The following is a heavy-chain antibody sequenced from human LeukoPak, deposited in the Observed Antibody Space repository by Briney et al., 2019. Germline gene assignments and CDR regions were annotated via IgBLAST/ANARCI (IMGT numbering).Heavy chain of an antibody. Sequence: GGSLRLSCAASGFTFSSYSMHWVRQAPGKGPEFVSVIGGGGVTTFYADSVKDRFTISRDNSKNTLYLEMGSLRAEDMAVYHCAREGGGSGLWYYDLWGRGTLVTVSS. V-gene: IGHV3-64*02. D-gene: IGHD1-26*01. J-gene: IGHJ2*01. CDR1: GFTFSSYS. CDR2: IGGGGVTT. CDR3: AREGGGSGLWYYDL.